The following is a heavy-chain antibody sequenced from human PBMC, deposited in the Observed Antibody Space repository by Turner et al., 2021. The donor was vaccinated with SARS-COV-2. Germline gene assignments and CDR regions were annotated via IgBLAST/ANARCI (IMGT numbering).Heavy chain of an antibody. D-gene: IGHD1-26*01. J-gene: IGHJ4*02. CDR1: GFTFTNCA. CDR3: AKCVTTCQTKGLDN. CDR2: INGTGHVT. V-gene: IGHV3-23*01. Sequence: EVQLLESGGGLVQLGGSLRLSCAASGFTFTNCAMSWVRQARGKGLEWVSAINGTGHVTHYVDSVKGRFTISRDSSKNTLYLQMNSLRVEDTAIYYCAKCVTTCQTKGLDNWGQGTLVTVSS.